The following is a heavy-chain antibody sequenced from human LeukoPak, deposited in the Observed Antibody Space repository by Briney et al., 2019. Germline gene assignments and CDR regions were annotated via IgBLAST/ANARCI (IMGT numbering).Heavy chain of an antibody. V-gene: IGHV3-53*01. CDR3: ARDTASFDY. CDR2: IYSGGGT. Sequence: GGSLRLSCAASGFTVSSNYMSWVRQAPGRGLEWVSVIYSGGGTYYVDSVKGRFTVSRDNAKNSLYLQMNSLRAEDTAVYYCARDTASFDYWGQGTLVTVSS. J-gene: IGHJ4*02. D-gene: IGHD4-17*01. CDR1: GFTVSSNY.